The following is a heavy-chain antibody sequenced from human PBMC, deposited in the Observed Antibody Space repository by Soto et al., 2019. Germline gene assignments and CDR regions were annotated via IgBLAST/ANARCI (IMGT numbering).Heavy chain of an antibody. CDR3: ARVTGPNYDFWSGYYPDYYCYGMDV. J-gene: IGHJ6*02. CDR1: GGTFSSYA. Sequence: SVKVSCKASGGTFSSYAISWVRQAPGQGLEWMGGIIPIFGTANYAQKFQGRVTITADKSTSTAYMELSSLRSEDTAVYYCARVTGPNYDFWSGYYPDYYCYGMDVWGQGTTVTVSS. CDR2: IIPIFGTA. V-gene: IGHV1-69*06. D-gene: IGHD3-3*01.